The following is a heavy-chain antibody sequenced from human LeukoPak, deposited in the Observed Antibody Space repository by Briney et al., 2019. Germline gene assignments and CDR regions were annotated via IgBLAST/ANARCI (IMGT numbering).Heavy chain of an antibody. J-gene: IGHJ4*02. CDR3: ARQTGSGLFILP. CDR1: GGSVSGYY. Sequence: SETLSLTCGVDGGSVSGYYWSWIRQPPGKGLEWIGSIYYTGNTYYNASLKSQVSISIDTSKNQFSLRPTSVTAADTAVYFCARQTGSGLFILPGGQGTLVTVSS. CDR2: IYYTGNT. D-gene: IGHD3/OR15-3a*01. V-gene: IGHV4-39*01.